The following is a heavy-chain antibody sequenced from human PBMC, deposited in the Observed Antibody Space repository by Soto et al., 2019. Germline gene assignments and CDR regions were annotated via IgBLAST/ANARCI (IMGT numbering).Heavy chain of an antibody. Sequence: QVQLVQSGSEVKKPGSSVRVSCKTSGGTFSIYTISWVRQAPGQGLEWMGRVLPFLDITSYSQSFQGRVTITADRSTTTAYMELSSLRSEDTAVYYCARDRDNSNWPNFDSWGQGTLVTVSP. CDR1: GGTFSIYT. CDR2: VLPFLDIT. V-gene: IGHV1-69*04. CDR3: ARDRDNSNWPNFDS. D-gene: IGHD6-13*01. J-gene: IGHJ4*02.